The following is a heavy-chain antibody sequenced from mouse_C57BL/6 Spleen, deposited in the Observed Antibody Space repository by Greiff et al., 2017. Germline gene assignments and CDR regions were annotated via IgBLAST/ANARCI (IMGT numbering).Heavy chain of an antibody. D-gene: IGHD4-1*02. CDR1: GFTFSSYA. Sequence: EVQLQESGGGLVKPGGSLKLSCAASGFTFSSYAMSWVRQTPEKRLEWVATISDGGSYTYYPDNVKGRFTISRDNAKNNLYLQMSHLKSEDTAMYYCAANWAFAYWGQGTLVTVSA. CDR3: AANWAFAY. CDR2: ISDGGSYT. J-gene: IGHJ3*01. V-gene: IGHV5-4*01.